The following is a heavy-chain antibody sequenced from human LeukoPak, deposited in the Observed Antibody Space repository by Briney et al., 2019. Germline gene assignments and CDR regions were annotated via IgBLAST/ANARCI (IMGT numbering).Heavy chain of an antibody. CDR3: ARVRAGDYVWGSYRHFDY. V-gene: IGHV4-38-2*02. Sequence: PSETLSLTCTVSGYSISSGYYWGWIRQPPGKGLEWIGAIYHSGSSYYNPSLKSRVTISVDTSKNQFSLKLSSVTAADTAVYYCARVRAGDYVWGSYRHFDYWGQGTLVTVSS. CDR1: GYSISSGYY. D-gene: IGHD3-16*02. CDR2: IYHSGSS. J-gene: IGHJ4*02.